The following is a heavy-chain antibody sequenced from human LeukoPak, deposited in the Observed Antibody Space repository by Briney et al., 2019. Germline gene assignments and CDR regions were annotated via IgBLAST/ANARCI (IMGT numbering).Heavy chain of an antibody. CDR1: GYTFTSYY. V-gene: IGHV1-46*01. D-gene: IGHD2-2*01. Sequence: ASVKVSCKASGYTFTSYYMHWVRQAPGQGLEWMGIINPSGGSTSYAQKFQGRVTMTRDMSTSTVYMELSSLRSEDTAVYYCARAQVVPAAPNWFGLWGQGTLVTVSS. J-gene: IGHJ5*02. CDR3: ARAQVVPAAPNWFGL. CDR2: INPSGGST.